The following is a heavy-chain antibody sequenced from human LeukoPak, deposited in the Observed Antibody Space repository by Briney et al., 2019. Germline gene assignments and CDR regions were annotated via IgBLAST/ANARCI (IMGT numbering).Heavy chain of an antibody. CDR2: INTNTGNP. D-gene: IGHD3-3*01. V-gene: IGHV7-4-1*02. Sequence: ASVKVSCKASGYTFTSYAMNWVRQAPGQGLEWMGWINTNTGNPTYAQGFTGRFVFSLDTSVSTAYLQISSLKAEDTAVYYCARGGHYDFWSGYSWALGWFDPWGQGTLVIVSS. J-gene: IGHJ5*02. CDR3: ARGGHYDFWSGYSWALGWFDP. CDR1: GYTFTSYA.